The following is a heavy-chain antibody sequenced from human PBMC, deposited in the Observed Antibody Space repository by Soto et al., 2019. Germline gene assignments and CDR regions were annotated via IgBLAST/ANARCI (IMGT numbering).Heavy chain of an antibody. CDR1: GFTFSSYG. D-gene: IGHD2-15*01. CDR2: MSGDGSDK. J-gene: IGHJ4*02. Sequence: QVQLIESGGGVVHPGRSLRLSCSASGFTFSSYGMHWVRQAPGKVLEWVAVMSGDGSDKFYEENVKGRLTVSRENSRNTLYLQMNSLRPEDKAVYYSAKEGCSGGICYGFDYWGKGSLVTVSS. V-gene: IGHV3-30*18. CDR3: AKEGCSGGICYGFDY.